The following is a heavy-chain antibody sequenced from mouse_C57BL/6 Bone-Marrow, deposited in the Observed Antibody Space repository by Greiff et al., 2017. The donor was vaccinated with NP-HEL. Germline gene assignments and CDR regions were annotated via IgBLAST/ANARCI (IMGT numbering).Heavy chain of an antibody. Sequence: QVQLKQSGAELVRPGASVTLSCKASGYTFTDYEMHWVKQTPVHGLEWIGAIDPETGGTAYNQKFKGKAILTADKSSSTAYMELSSLTSEDSAVYYCTSDGYYPYWYFDVWGTGTTVTVSS. D-gene: IGHD2-3*01. CDR1: GYTFTDYE. CDR2: IDPETGGT. J-gene: IGHJ1*03. V-gene: IGHV1-15*01. CDR3: TSDGYYPYWYFDV.